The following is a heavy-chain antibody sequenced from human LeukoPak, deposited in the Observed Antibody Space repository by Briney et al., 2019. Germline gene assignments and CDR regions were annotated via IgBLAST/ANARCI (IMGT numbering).Heavy chain of an antibody. Sequence: SETLSLTCTVSGGSISSGDYYWSWIRQPPGKGLEWIGYIYYSGSTYHNPSLKSRVTISVDTSKNQFSLKLSSVTAADTAIYYCARSNDYGDRNWFDPWGQGTLVSFSS. CDR2: IYYSGST. D-gene: IGHD4-17*01. J-gene: IGHJ5*02. V-gene: IGHV4-30-4*01. CDR3: ARSNDYGDRNWFDP. CDR1: GGSISSGDYY.